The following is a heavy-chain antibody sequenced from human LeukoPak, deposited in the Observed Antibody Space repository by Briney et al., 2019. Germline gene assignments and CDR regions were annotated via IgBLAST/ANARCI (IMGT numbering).Heavy chain of an antibody. CDR1: GYSFTSYF. V-gene: IGHV1-46*01. CDR2: INPSGGST. J-gene: IGHJ3*02. D-gene: IGHD3-22*01. Sequence: ASVKVSCKASGYSFTSYFMHWVRQAPGQGLEWMGIINPSGGSTSYAQGFQGRVTMTRDMSTSTVYMELNSLRSEDTALYYCARVRTLYYDSSRDAFDIWGQGTMVTVSS. CDR3: ARVRTLYYDSSRDAFDI.